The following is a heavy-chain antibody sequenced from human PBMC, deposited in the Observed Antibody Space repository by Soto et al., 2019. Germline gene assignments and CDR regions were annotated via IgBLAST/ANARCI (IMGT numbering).Heavy chain of an antibody. J-gene: IGHJ5*02. CDR1: GYTFTSYY. V-gene: IGHV1-46*01. CDR3: ATNTRIAARQGWFDP. Sequence: ASVKVSCKASGYTFTSYYMHWVRQAPGQGLEWMGIINPSGGSTSYAQKFQGRVTMTRDTSTSTVYMELSSLRSEDTAVYYCATNTRIAARQGWFDPWGQGTLVTVPQ. CDR2: INPSGGST. D-gene: IGHD6-6*01.